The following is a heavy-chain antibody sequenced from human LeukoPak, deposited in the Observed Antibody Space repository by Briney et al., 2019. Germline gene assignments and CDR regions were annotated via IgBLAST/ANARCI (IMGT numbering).Heavy chain of an antibody. CDR2: IIPIFGKA. Sequence: SVQVSCKASGGIFSSYAISWVRQAPGQGLEWMGGIIPIFGKANYAQKFQGRVTITADKSTSTAYMELSRLRSEDTAGYYCARYAWWGASRIGPYYFLYWGGGPLDSVPS. J-gene: IGHJ4*02. D-gene: IGHD2-8*02. CDR1: GGIFSSYA. CDR3: ARYAWWGASRIGPYYFLY. V-gene: IGHV1-69*06.